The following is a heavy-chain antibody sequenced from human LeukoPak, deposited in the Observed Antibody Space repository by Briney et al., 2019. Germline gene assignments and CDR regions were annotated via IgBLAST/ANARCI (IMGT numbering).Heavy chain of an antibody. CDR1: GFTFSSYA. J-gene: IGHJ4*02. V-gene: IGHV4-34*01. Sequence: GSLRLSCAASGFTFSSYAMSWVRQAPGKGLEWIGEINHSGSTNYNPSLKSRVTISVDTSKNQFSLKLSSVTAADTAVYYCARHHLGGLQPDYWGQGTLVTVSS. CDR2: INHSGST. D-gene: IGHD4-11*01. CDR3: ARHHLGGLQPDY.